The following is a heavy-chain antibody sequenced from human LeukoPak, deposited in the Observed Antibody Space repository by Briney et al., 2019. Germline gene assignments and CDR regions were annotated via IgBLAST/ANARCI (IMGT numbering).Heavy chain of an antibody. Sequence: SVKVSCKSSVGTFSSYAISWVRQAPGQGLEWMGGIIPIFGTANYAQKFQGRVTITPDESTSTAYMELSSLRSEDTAVYYCARVGGSYRNPLLDYWGQGTLVTVSS. V-gene: IGHV1-69*13. CDR2: IIPIFGTA. D-gene: IGHD1-26*01. CDR1: VGTFSSYA. CDR3: ARVGGSYRNPLLDY. J-gene: IGHJ4*02.